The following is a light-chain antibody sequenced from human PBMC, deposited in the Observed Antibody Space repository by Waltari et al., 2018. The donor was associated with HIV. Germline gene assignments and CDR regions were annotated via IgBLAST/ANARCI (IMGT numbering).Light chain of an antibody. J-gene: IGKJ1*01. CDR2: CAS. V-gene: IGKV4-1*01. CDR3: QQYYMTPPT. Sequence: DIVMTQSPESLALSLRERATISCKSSQSILYSSRNANYLAWYQQRPGQSPKLLIYCASTRASGVSQRVSGSGSGTDFTRNISSLQSEDVAVYFCQQYYMTPPTFGQGTRLEIK. CDR1: QSILYSSRNANY.